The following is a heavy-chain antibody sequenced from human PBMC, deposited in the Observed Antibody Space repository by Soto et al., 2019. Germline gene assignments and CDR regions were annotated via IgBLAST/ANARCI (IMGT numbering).Heavy chain of an antibody. V-gene: IGHV3-30-3*01. Sequence: PGGSLRLSCAASGFTFSSYAMHWVRQAPGKGLEWVAVISYDGSNKYYADSVKGRFTISRDNSKNTLYLQMNSLRAEDTAVYYCAREWSAAGTRESSGWYRYYYYGMDVWGQGTTVTVSS. D-gene: IGHD6-19*01. CDR2: ISYDGSNK. J-gene: IGHJ6*02. CDR1: GFTFSSYA. CDR3: AREWSAAGTRESSGWYRYYYYGMDV.